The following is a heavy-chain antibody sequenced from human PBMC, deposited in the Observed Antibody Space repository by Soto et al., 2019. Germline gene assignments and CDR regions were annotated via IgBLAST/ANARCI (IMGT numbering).Heavy chain of an antibody. Sequence: EVQLLESGGGLVQPGGSLRLSCAASGFTFSSNAVSWVRQAPGKGPEWISSISGSGSTIYYADSVKGRFTISRDNSKNTLYLQMSSLRAEDTAVYYCAKVFYYYDSSGYYYFDYWGQGTLVTVSS. CDR3: AKVFYYYDSSGYYYFDY. V-gene: IGHV3-23*01. J-gene: IGHJ4*02. CDR2: ISGSGSTI. D-gene: IGHD3-22*01. CDR1: GFTFSSNA.